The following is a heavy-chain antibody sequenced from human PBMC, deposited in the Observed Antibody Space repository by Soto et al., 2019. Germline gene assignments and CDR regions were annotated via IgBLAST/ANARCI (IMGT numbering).Heavy chain of an antibody. CDR2: ISSSGSTI. V-gene: IGHV3-11*01. CDR1: GGTFSDYY. D-gene: IGHD5-12*01. J-gene: IGHJ6*04. Sequence: GSLRLSCAVSGGTFSDYYRSWIRQPPGKGLEWVSYISSSGSTIHYADSVKRRFTISRDNTNNSLFLQMNSLTAEDTAVYYWAVEDRDSGYGKEALHIWGKGTTVTVSS. CDR3: AVEDRDSGYGKEALHI.